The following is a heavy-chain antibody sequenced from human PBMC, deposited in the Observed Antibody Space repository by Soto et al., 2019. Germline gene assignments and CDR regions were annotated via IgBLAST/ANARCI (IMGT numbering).Heavy chain of an antibody. CDR1: GGTIGDYY. D-gene: IGHD2-21*01. J-gene: IGHJ4*02. V-gene: IGHV4-59*01. CDR2: IYHTGKT. Sequence: PAETPSLARSVHGGTIGDYYWSWLGQPPGKGLEWLAYIYHTGKTDQNPSRERRVSISLGTSKNQFSLNLRSVTAADTAVYYCVRKHTRAGSFDSWGPGILVTVSS. CDR3: VRKHTRAGSFDS.